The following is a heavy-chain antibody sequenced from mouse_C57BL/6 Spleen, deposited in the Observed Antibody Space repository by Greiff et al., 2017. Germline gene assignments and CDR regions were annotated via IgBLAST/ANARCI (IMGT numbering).Heavy chain of an antibody. D-gene: IGHD4-1*01. V-gene: IGHV3-6*01. CDR1: GYSITSGYY. J-gene: IGHJ2*01. Sequence: EVQLQESGPGLVKPSQSLSLTCSVTGYSITSGYYWNWIRQFPGNKLEWMGYISYDGSNNYNPSLKNRISITRDTSKNQFFLKLNSVTTEDTATYYCAGKLRYYFDDWGQGTTLTVSS. CDR2: ISYDGSN. CDR3: AGKLRYYFDD.